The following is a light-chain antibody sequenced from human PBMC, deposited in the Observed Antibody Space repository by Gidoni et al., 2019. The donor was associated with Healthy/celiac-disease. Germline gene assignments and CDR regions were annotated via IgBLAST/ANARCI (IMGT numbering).Light chain of an antibody. CDR2: AAS. CDR3: QKYNSAPCT. Sequence: SQMTKSPSSLSASVGDRVTITCRASQGIINYLAWYQQKPGKVPKLLIYAASTLQSGDPSRFTVSGSGTDFTLTNRSLQPEYVATSYCQKYNSAPCTFGQGTKVEIK. J-gene: IGKJ1*01. V-gene: IGKV1-27*01. CDR1: QGIINY.